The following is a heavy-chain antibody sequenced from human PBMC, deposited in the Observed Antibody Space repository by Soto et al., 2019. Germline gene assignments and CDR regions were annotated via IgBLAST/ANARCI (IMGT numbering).Heavy chain of an antibody. CDR2: ISSSSSYI. Sequence: GGSLRLSCAASGFTFSTYSMNWVRQAPGKGLEWVSSISSSSSYIYYADSVKGRFTISRDNAKNSLYLQMNSLRAEDAAVYYFARGTDIPGSFDHWGQGSLVTITS. V-gene: IGHV3-21*01. CDR1: GFTFSTYS. CDR3: ARGTDIPGSFDH. D-gene: IGHD2-15*01. J-gene: IGHJ4*02.